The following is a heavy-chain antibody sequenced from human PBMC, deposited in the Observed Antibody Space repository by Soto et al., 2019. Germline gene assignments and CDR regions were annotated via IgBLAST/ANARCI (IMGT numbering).Heavy chain of an antibody. J-gene: IGHJ4*02. V-gene: IGHV3-72*01. D-gene: IGHD3-10*01. CDR2: TRNKANSYIT. CDR1: GFTFSDHF. Sequence: EVQLVESGGGLVQPGGSLRLSGAASGFTFSDHFMAWVRQAPGKGLEWFGRTRNKANSYITDYAASVKGRFIVSRDNSKNSLFLQMNSLKIEDTAVYYCARALDGSYDFWGQGTLVTVSS. CDR3: ARALDGSYDF.